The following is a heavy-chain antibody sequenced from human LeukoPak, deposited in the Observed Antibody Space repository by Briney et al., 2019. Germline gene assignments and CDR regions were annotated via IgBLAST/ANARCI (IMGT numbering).Heavy chain of an antibody. CDR2: ISGSGGSL. CDR1: GFTFSSYA. CDR3: AKSILMTTVTTYYFDY. J-gene: IGHJ4*02. D-gene: IGHD4-17*01. V-gene: IGHV3-23*01. Sequence: GGSLRLSCAASGFTFSSYAMSWVRQAPGKGLEWVSTISGSGGSLYYADSVKGRFTISRDNSKNTLYLQMNSLRAEDTAVYYCAKSILMTTVTTYYFDYWGQGTLVTVSS.